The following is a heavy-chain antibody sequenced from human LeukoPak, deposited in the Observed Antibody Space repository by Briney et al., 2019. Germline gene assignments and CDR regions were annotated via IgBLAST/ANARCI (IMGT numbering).Heavy chain of an antibody. D-gene: IGHD4-23*01. J-gene: IGHJ4*02. CDR2: ISLDGTNK. CDR1: GFTFSAYA. CDR3: ARDGSRWLDF. V-gene: IGHV3-30*04. Sequence: GGSLRLSCAASGFTFSAYAMHWVRQAPGKGLEWVAIISLDGTNKNYADSVKGRFTISRDNSKNTLYLQMNSLETEDTAMYYCARDGSRWLDFWGQGTLVTVSS.